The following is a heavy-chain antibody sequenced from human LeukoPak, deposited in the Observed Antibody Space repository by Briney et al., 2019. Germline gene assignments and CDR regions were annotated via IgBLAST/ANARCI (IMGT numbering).Heavy chain of an antibody. CDR1: GYTFTSYG. J-gene: IGHJ3*02. CDR2: ISAYNGDT. Sequence: ASVKVSCKASGYTFTSYGISWVRQAPGQGLEWMGWISAYNGDTNYAQKLQGRVTMATDTSTSTAYMELRSLRSDDTAVYYCASRLKDAFDIWGQGTMVTVSS. D-gene: IGHD3-16*01. CDR3: ASRLKDAFDI. V-gene: IGHV1-18*01.